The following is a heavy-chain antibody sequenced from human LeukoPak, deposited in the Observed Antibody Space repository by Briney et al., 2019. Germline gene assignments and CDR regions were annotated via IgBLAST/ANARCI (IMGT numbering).Heavy chain of an antibody. J-gene: IGHJ4*02. D-gene: IGHD5-18*01. V-gene: IGHV3-23*01. Sequence: GGSLRLPCAASGFTLSSYAMSWVRQGPGKGLEWVSAISVSGNTYHADSVKGRFTISRDNSKNTLYLQMNSLRAEDTAVYYCAEDPRDHSYGWSWRYFDYWGQGTLVTVSS. CDR2: ISVSGNT. CDR3: AEDPRDHSYGWSWRYFDY. CDR1: GFTLSSYA.